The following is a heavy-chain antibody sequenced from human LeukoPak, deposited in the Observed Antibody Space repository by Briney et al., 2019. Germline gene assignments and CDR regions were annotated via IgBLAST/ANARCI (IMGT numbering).Heavy chain of an antibody. CDR3: ARGPPGISHPLDY. V-gene: IGHV3-48*01. J-gene: IGHJ4*02. D-gene: IGHD1-26*01. Sequence: TGGSLRLSCAASGFTFSSYGINWVRQTPGKGLEWVSYISSSSSAINYADSVRGRFTISRDNAKNSLYLQMNSLRPEDTAVYYCARGPPGISHPLDYWGQGTLVTVSS. CDR1: GFTFSSYG. CDR2: ISSSSSAI.